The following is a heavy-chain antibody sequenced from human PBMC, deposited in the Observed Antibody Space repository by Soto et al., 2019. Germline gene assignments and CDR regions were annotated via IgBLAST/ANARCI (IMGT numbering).Heavy chain of an antibody. CDR3: AKDSGSWYFTFDY. CDR2: ISGSGGST. CDR1: GFTFSSYG. V-gene: IGHV3-23*01. J-gene: IGHJ4*02. Sequence: PGGSLRLCCAASGFTFSSYGMSWVRQAPGKGLEWVSVISGSGGSTYYADSVKGRFTISRDNSKNTLYLQMNSLRAEDTAVHYCAKDSGSWYFTFDYWGQGTQVTVSS. D-gene: IGHD6-13*01.